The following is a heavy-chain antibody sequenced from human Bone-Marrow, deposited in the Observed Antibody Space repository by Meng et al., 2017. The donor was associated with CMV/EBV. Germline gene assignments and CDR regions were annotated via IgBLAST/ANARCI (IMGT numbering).Heavy chain of an antibody. J-gene: IGHJ6*02. CDR1: GFTFDDYG. D-gene: IGHD3-10*01. Sequence: GESLKISCAASGFTFDDYGMSWVRQAPGKGLEWVSGINWNGGSTGYADSVKGRFTISRDNAKNSLYLQMNSLRAEDTALYHCARGDYSYYYAMDVWGQETTVTVSS. CDR3: ARGDYSYYYAMDV. CDR2: INWNGGST. V-gene: IGHV3-20*01.